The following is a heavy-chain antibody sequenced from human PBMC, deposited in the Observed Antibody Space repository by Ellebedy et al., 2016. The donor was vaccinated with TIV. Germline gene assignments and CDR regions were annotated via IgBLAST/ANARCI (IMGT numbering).Heavy chain of an antibody. J-gene: IGHJ3*01. Sequence: GESLKISCAASGFTFAPYAMNWVRQAPGRGLEWISYISGSSLTIHYADSVKGRFSISRDNAKNSLYLQMSSLTAEDTAMYYCARDMAWGNERVNDALDVWGLGTMDTVSA. V-gene: IGHV3-48*04. CDR3: ARDMAWGNERVNDALDV. D-gene: IGHD7-27*01. CDR2: ISGSSLTI. CDR1: GFTFAPYA.